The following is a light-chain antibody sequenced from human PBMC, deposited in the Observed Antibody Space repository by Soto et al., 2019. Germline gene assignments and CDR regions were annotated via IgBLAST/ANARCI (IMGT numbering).Light chain of an antibody. CDR1: QSVSSNF. CDR2: GAS. Sequence: EIVLTQSPGTLSLSPGERATLSCRASQSVSSNFLAWYQQKPGQAPRLLIYGASHRAAGIPDRFSGSGSGTDFTLTISRLEPEDFVVFYCQQYGNSPHTFGQGTKVDIK. J-gene: IGKJ2*01. V-gene: IGKV3-20*01. CDR3: QQYGNSPHT.